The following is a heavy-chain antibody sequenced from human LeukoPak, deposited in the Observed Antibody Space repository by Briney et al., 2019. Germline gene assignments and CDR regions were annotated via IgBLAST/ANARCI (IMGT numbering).Heavy chain of an antibody. CDR3: AKRDTYGSGSSPFDS. CDR1: GFTFSSYD. Sequence: PGGSLRLSCAASGFTFSSYDMSWVRQAPGKGLEWASAISGSGVTTYYADSVKGRFTISRDNSKNTLYLQMNSLRAEDTALYYCAKRDTYGSGSSPFDSWGQGTLVTVSS. CDR2: ISGSGVTT. D-gene: IGHD3-10*01. J-gene: IGHJ4*02. V-gene: IGHV3-23*01.